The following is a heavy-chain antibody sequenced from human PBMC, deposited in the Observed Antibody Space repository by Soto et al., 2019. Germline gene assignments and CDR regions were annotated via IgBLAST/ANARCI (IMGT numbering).Heavy chain of an antibody. CDR3: ARLAGPYFDY. CDR1: GGSVGSGSYY. J-gene: IGHJ4*02. CDR2: IYYSGST. V-gene: IGHV4-61*01. Sequence: PSETLSLTCTVSGGSVGSGSYYWSWIRQPPGKGLEWIGYIYYSGSTNYNPSLKSRVTISVDTSKNQFSLKLSSVTAADTAVYYCARLAGPYFDYWGQGTLVTVSS.